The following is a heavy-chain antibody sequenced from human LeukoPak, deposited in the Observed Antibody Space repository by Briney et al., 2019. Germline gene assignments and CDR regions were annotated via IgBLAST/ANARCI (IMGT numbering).Heavy chain of an antibody. CDR2: IIPIFGTA. CDR1: GGTFSSYA. Sequence: ASVKVSCKASGGTFSSYAISWVRQAPGQGLEWMGGIIPIFGTANYAQKFQGRVTIAADKSTSTAYMELSSLRSEDTAVYYCARVVYRGLWFGELLPNDYWGQGTLVTVSS. J-gene: IGHJ4*02. CDR3: ARVVYRGLWFGELLPNDY. D-gene: IGHD3-10*01. V-gene: IGHV1-69*06.